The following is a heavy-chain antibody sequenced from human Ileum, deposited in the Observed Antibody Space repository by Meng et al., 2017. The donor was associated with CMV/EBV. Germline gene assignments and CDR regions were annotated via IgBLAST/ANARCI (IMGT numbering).Heavy chain of an antibody. Sequence: ASVKVSCKASGYTFSTYGISWVRQAPGQGLEWVAWINLDNSNIKYAQKFQGRVSVTTDTSTSTAHLELRSLRSDDTAVYYCARGRGIVPDSLDVWGQGTTVTVSS. J-gene: IGHJ6*02. CDR1: GYTFSTYG. D-gene: IGHD3-10*01. CDR3: ARGRGIVPDSLDV. CDR2: INLDNSNI. V-gene: IGHV1-18*01.